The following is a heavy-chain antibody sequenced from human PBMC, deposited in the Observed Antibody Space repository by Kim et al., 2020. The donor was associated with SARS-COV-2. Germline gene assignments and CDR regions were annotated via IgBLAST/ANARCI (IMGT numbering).Heavy chain of an antibody. CDR2: VRQDGSEK. Sequence: GGSLRLSCAASGLTFTYYWMTWVRQAPGKGLQWVASVRQDGSEKKYVDSVEGRFTISRDNAKNLVYLQMNSLRVEDTAIYYCARGLRPDYWGQGTLVTVSS. J-gene: IGHJ4*02. D-gene: IGHD6-6*01. V-gene: IGHV3-7*04. CDR1: GLTFTYYW. CDR3: ARGLRPDY.